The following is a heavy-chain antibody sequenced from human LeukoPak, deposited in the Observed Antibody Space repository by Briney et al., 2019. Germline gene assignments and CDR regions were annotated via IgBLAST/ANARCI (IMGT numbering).Heavy chain of an antibody. D-gene: IGHD6-13*01. CDR3: AKGGIRSGAFDI. CDR1: GGSISNYY. Sequence: SETLSLTCTVSGGSISNYYWSWIRQPPGKGLEWIGYFYYSGSTSYNPSLKSRVTISVATFKNQFSLKLSSVTAADTAVYYCAKGGIRSGAFDIWGQGTRVTVSS. J-gene: IGHJ3*02. V-gene: IGHV4-59*01. CDR2: FYYSGST.